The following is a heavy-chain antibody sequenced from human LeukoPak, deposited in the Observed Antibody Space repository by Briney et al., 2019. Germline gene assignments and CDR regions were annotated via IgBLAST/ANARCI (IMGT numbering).Heavy chain of an antibody. Sequence: LSLTCTVSGGSISSSSYYMSWIRQAPGKGLEWVSYISSSGSTIYYADSVKGRFTISRDNAKNSLYLQMNSLRAEDTAVYYCARGVADQWLVGENNWFDPWGQGTLVTVSS. D-gene: IGHD6-19*01. J-gene: IGHJ5*02. CDR1: GGSISSSSYY. CDR3: ARGVADQWLVGENNWFDP. V-gene: IGHV3-11*01. CDR2: ISSSGSTI.